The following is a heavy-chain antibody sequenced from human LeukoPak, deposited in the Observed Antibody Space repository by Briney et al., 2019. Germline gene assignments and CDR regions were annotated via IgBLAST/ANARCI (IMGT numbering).Heavy chain of an antibody. CDR3: ARYASGNYYSSSETFYYYYMDV. CDR1: GYDFTNYG. J-gene: IGHJ6*03. D-gene: IGHD3-10*01. V-gene: IGHV1-18*01. CDR2: IRVYNGNT. Sequence: ASVKVSCKASGYDFTNYGISWVRQARGQGLEWMGWIRVYNGNTKYTEKAKGRVSMTTDTPTGTAYMELRNLRSDDTAVYYCARYASGNYYSSSETFYYYYMDVWGKGTTVTVSS.